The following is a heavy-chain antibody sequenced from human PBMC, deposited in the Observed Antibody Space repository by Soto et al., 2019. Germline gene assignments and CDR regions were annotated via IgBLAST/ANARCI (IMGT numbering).Heavy chain of an antibody. CDR2: IYPGDSAT. Sequence: VPALSISCKFSGYSFTNYWFFWLRQMTGKGLEWTGIIYPGDSATRYSPSFQGQVTFSADKSTTTAYLQWSSLKASDTAMYYCARHVPKLGSISPDYAFDLCAQGTMVTVSS. CDR1: GYSFTNYW. V-gene: IGHV5-51*01. D-gene: IGHD3-10*01. J-gene: IGHJ3*01. CDR3: ARHVPKLGSISPDYAFDL.